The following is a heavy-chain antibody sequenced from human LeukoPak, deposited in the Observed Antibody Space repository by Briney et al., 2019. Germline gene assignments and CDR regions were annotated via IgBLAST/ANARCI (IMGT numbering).Heavy chain of an antibody. CDR2: ISGSGGST. V-gene: IGHV3-23*01. J-gene: IGHJ4*02. CDR3: AKMTGIVGPFDY. D-gene: IGHD1-26*01. CDR1: GFTFSSYS. Sequence: PGGSLRPSCAATGFTFSSYSMSWVRQAPGKGLEWVLAISGSGGSTYYADSVKGRFTVSRDNSKNTLYLQMNSLRAEDTAVYYCAKMTGIVGPFDYWGQGTLVTVSS.